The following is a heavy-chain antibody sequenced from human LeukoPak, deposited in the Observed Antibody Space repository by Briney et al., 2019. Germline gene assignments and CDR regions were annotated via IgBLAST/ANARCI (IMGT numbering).Heavy chain of an antibody. CDR1: GFTFNNYW. D-gene: IGHD3-3*01. V-gene: IGHV3-7*01. CDR2: IWEDGSQK. J-gene: IGHJ6*02. CDR3: ARMSYDFWSGYYSPYYYYGMDV. Sequence: GGSLRLSCAASGFTFNNYWMNWVRQAPGKGLEWVANIWEDGSQKYYVDSVKGRFTISGDNAKNPLYLQMNSLRAEDTAVYYCARMSYDFWSGYYSPYYYYGMDVWGQGTTVTVSS.